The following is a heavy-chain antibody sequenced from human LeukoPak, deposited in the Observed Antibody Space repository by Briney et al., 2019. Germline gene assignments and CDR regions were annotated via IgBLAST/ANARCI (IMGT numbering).Heavy chain of an antibody. CDR1: GGSISSYY. V-gene: IGHV4-59*01. CDR3: ARESMSPSYYFDY. Sequence: SETLSLTCTVSGGSISSYYWSWIRQPPGKGLEWIGYIYYSGSTNYNPSLKSRVTISVDTSKNQFSLKLSSVTAADTAVYYCARESMSPSYYFDYWGQGTLVTVSS. J-gene: IGHJ4*02. D-gene: IGHD2/OR15-2a*01. CDR2: IYYSGST.